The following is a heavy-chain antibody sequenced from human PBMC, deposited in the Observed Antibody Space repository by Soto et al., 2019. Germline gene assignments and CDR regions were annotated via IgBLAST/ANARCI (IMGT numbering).Heavy chain of an antibody. CDR3: TKGSHYDILTAYHAFDF. Sequence: AGGSLRLSCAVSGFTFSNYALNCVRHAPGKGLEWVSGISGGGGGTHYTDSVKGRFTISRDNSKNTVFLQMNSLRAEDTAVYFCTKGSHYDILTAYHAFDFWGPGTLVTVSS. J-gene: IGHJ4*02. CDR2: ISGGGGGT. D-gene: IGHD3-9*01. V-gene: IGHV3-23*01. CDR1: GFTFSNYA.